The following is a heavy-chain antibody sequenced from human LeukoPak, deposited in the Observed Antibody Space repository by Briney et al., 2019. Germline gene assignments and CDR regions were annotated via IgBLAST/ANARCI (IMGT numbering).Heavy chain of an antibody. Sequence: ASVKVSCKASGYTFTGYYIHWVRQAPGQGLEWMGIINPSGGSTSHAQKFQGRVTMTRDTSTSTVYMELSSLRSEDTAVYYCARASRIAAAAPGYWGQGTLVTVSS. D-gene: IGHD6-13*01. CDR3: ARASRIAAAAPGY. V-gene: IGHV1-46*01. CDR2: INPSGGST. CDR1: GYTFTGYY. J-gene: IGHJ4*02.